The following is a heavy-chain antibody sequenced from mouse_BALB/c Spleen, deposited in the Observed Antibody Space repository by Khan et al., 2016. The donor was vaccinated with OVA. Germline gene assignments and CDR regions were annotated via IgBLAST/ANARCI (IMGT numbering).Heavy chain of an antibody. CDR3: ARVYGGDIDY. CDR1: GYSITSDYA. J-gene: IGHJ2*02. CDR2: ISYSGNT. D-gene: IGHD3-3*01. Sequence: EVKLLESGPGLVKPSQSLSLTCTVTGYSITSDYAWNWIRQFPGNKLEWMGFISYSGNTKYNPSLKSRFSITRDTSKNQFFLQLNSVTTEDTATYYCARVYGGDIDYWGQGTSLTVSS. V-gene: IGHV3-2*02.